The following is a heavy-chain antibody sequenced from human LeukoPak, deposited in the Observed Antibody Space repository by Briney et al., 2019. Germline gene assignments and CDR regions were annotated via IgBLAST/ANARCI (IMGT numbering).Heavy chain of an antibody. J-gene: IGHJ4*02. Sequence: GGSLRLSCAASGFTSSSYSMNWVRQAPGKGLEWVSSISSSSSYIYYADSVKGRFTISRDNAKNSLYLQMNSLRAEDTAVYYCARDSPYYYDSSGYEFDYWGQGTLVTVSS. CDR3: ARDSPYYYDSSGYEFDY. D-gene: IGHD3-22*01. CDR1: GFTSSSYS. V-gene: IGHV3-21*01. CDR2: ISSSSSYI.